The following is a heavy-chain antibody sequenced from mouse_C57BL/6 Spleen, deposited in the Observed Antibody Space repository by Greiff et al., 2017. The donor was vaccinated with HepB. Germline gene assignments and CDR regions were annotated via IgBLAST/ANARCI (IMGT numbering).Heavy chain of an antibody. CDR3: ARMGSPYAMDY. Sequence: EVMLVESGGGLVKPGGSLKLSCAASGFTFSDYGMHWVRQAPEKGLEWVAYISSGSSTIYYADTVKGRFTISRDNAKNTLFLQMTSLRSEDTAMYYCARMGSPYAMDYWGQGTSVTVSS. V-gene: IGHV5-17*01. CDR2: ISSGSSTI. J-gene: IGHJ4*01. CDR1: GFTFSDYG.